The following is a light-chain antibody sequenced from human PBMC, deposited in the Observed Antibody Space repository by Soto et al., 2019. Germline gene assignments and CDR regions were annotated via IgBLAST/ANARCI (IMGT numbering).Light chain of an antibody. Sequence: QSVLTQPPSASGTPGQRVSISCSGSSSNIGSNSVTWYQQFLGKAPKLLIYGSNQRPSGVPDRFSGSKSGTSASLAISGLQSEDESDYYCAAWDDTPNGPVFGGGTQLTVL. J-gene: IGLJ2*01. CDR2: GSN. V-gene: IGLV1-44*01. CDR3: AAWDDTPNGPV. CDR1: SSNIGSNS.